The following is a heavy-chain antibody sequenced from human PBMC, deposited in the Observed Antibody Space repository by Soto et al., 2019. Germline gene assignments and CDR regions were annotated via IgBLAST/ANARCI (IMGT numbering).Heavy chain of an antibody. CDR1: GFTFSSYA. CDR3: PNPFVVVVAASDVFVT. CDR2: ISGSGGST. J-gene: IGHJ3*02. D-gene: IGHD2-15*01. Sequence: GGSLRLSCAASGFTFSSYAMSWVRQAPGKGLEWVSAISGSGGSTYYADSVKGRFTISRDNSKNTLYLQMNSLRAEDTAVYYWPNPFVVVVAASDVFVTGAQGTMVTVS. V-gene: IGHV3-23*01.